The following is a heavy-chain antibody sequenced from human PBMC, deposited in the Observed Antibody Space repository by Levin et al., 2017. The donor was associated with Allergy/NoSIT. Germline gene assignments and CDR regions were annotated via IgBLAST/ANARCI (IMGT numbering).Heavy chain of an antibody. V-gene: IGHV6-1*01. Sequence: SQTLSLTCAISGDSVSSNSAAWNWIRQSPSRGLEWLGRTFYRSKWYNDYAVSVKSRITINPDTSKNQFSLQLNSVTPEDTAVYYCAREGKYTVVVVATTQSYYYGMDVWGQGTTVTVSS. CDR3: AREGKYTVVVVATTQSYYYGMDV. CDR1: GDSVSSNSAA. D-gene: IGHD2-15*01. CDR2: TFYRSKWYN. J-gene: IGHJ6*02.